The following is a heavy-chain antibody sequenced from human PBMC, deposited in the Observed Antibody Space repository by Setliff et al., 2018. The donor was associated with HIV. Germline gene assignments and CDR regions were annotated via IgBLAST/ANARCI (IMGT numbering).Heavy chain of an antibody. CDR2: IIPILNVA. J-gene: IGHJ6*03. Sequence: GASVKVSCKTSRGTFTTYAFSWVRQAPGQGLEWMGGIIPILNVAKYPQKFHGRVTITADKSTSTVYMELSSLRSEDTAMYYCARAGGASCSYWGCHDILTGKYNDYYYYMDVWGKGTTVTVSS. CDR1: RGTFTTYA. V-gene: IGHV1-69*10. D-gene: IGHD3-9*01. CDR3: ARAGGASCSYWGCHDILTGKYNDYYYYMDV.